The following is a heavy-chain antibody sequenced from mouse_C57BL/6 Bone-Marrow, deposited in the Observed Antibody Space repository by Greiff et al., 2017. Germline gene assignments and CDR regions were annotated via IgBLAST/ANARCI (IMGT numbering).Heavy chain of an antibody. CDR1: GFTFSDYG. D-gene: IGHD1-1*01. CDR2: ISSGSSTI. CDR3: ATNYYGSSWYFDV. V-gene: IGHV5-17*01. Sequence: EVQGVDSGGGLVKPGGSLKLSCAASGFTFSDYGMHWVRQAPEKGLEWVAYISSGSSTIYYADTVKGRFTISRDNAKNTLFLQMTSLRSEDTAMYYCATNYYGSSWYFDVWGTGTTVTVSS. J-gene: IGHJ1*03.